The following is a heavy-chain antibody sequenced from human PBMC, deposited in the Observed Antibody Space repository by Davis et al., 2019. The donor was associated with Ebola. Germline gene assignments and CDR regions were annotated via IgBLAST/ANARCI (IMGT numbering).Heavy chain of an antibody. CDR2: IYYSGST. CDR1: AGSISSSSYY. Sequence: SETLSLTCTVSAGSISSSSYYWGWIRQPPGKGLEWIGSIYYSGSTYYNPSLKSRVTISVDTSKNQFSLKLSSVTAADTAVYYCARHGGIGVVPAAMSYYYGMGVWGQGTTVTVSS. V-gene: IGHV4-39*01. CDR3: ARHGGIGVVPAAMSYYYGMGV. J-gene: IGHJ6*02. D-gene: IGHD2-2*01.